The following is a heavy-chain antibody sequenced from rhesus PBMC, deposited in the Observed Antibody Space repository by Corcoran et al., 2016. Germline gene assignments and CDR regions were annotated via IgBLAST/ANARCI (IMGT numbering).Heavy chain of an antibody. J-gene: IGHJ4*01. V-gene: IGHV4-173*01. CDR2: ISGSGRGT. CDR1: GGSISSNY. Sequence: QLQLQESGPGLVKPSETLSLTCAVSGGSISSNYWSWIRPPPGKGLEWIGRISGSGRGTAYHPALKRRVTISTDTAKNQFSLKLSSVTAADTAVYYCAREYGSSWFDYWGQGVLVTVSS. CDR3: AREYGSSWFDY. D-gene: IGHD4-29*01.